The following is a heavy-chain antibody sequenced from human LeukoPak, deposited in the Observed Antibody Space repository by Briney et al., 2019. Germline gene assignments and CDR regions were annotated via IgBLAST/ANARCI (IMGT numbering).Heavy chain of an antibody. CDR1: GYTITSNW. D-gene: IGHD4-23*01. Sequence: GESLKIPCRGSGYTITSNWIGWVRQMPGKGLEWMGIINPRDSETVYSPSFQGQVTMSVDKSISTAYLQWSSLKASDTAMYYCARRDYGGHAAYIDYWGQGTLVTVSS. V-gene: IGHV5-51*01. CDR2: INPRDSET. CDR3: ARRDYGGHAAYIDY. J-gene: IGHJ4*02.